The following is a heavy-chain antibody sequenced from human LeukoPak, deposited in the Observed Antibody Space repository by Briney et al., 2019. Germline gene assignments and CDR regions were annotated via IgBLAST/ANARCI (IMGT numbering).Heavy chain of an antibody. CDR3: AILVPSATTGTTASFYYNLDV. CDR2: IDPTDSYT. Sequence: GESLKISCKGSGYSFTSYWISWVRQMPGKGLEWMGRIDPTDSYTDYSPSFQGHVTISADKSFSTAYLQWSSLKASDTAMYYCAILVPSATTGTTASFYYNLDVWGKGTTVTVSS. CDR1: GYSFTSYW. J-gene: IGHJ6*03. D-gene: IGHD4-17*01. V-gene: IGHV5-10-1*01.